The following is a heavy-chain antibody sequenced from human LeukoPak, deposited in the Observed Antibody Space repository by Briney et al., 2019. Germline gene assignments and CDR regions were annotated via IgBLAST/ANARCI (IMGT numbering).Heavy chain of an antibody. CDR2: IYSGGST. CDR3: AKDRYSSGWYVDY. CDR1: GFTVSSNY. V-gene: IGHV3-53*01. Sequence: PGGSLRLSCAASGFTVSSNYMSWVRQAPGKGLEWVSVIYSGGSTYYADSVKGRFTISRDNSKNTLYLQMNSLRAEDTAVYYCAKDRYSSGWYVDYWGQGTLVTVSS. D-gene: IGHD6-19*01. J-gene: IGHJ4*02.